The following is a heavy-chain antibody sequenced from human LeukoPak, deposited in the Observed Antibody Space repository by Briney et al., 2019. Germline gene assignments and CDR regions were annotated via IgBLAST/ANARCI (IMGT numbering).Heavy chain of an antibody. CDR1: GFTFGDYA. J-gene: IGHJ4*02. V-gene: IGHV3-49*03. CDR3: TREGYYDFWSGYSLFDY. CDR2: IRSKAYGGTT. Sequence: PGGSLRLSCTASGFTFGDYAMSWFRQAPGKGLEWVGFIRSKAYGGTTGYAASVKGRFTISRDDSKSIAYLQMNSLKTEDTAVYYCTREGYYDFWSGYSLFDYWGQGTLVTVSS. D-gene: IGHD3-3*01.